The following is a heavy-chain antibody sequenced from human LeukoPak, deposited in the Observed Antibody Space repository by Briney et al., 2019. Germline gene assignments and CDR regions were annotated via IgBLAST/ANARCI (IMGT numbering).Heavy chain of an antibody. CDR1: GGSISSSSYY. CDR3: ARQLYGDYVDY. CDR2: IYYSGST. Sequence: KPSETLSLTCTVSGGSISSSSYYWGWIRQPPGKGLEWIGSIYYSGSTYYNPSLKSRVTISVDTSKNQFSLKLSSVTAADTAVYYCARQLYGDYVDYWGQGTLVTVSS. D-gene: IGHD4-17*01. V-gene: IGHV4-39*01. J-gene: IGHJ4*02.